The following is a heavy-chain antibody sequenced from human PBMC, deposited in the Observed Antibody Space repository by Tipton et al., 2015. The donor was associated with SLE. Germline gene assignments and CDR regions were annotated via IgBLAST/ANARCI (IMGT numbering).Heavy chain of an antibody. CDR1: GYSFTNFW. J-gene: IGHJ3*02. D-gene: IGHD2-2*01. CDR3: ARRGYCSSTSCPDAFDI. V-gene: IGHV5-51*03. CDR2: IYPGDSDT. Sequence: QLVQSGAEVKKPGESLKISCKASGYSFTNFWIGWVRQMPGKGLEWMGIIYPGDSDTRYSPSFQGQVTISADKSISTAYLQWSSLKASDTAMYYCARRGYCSSTSCPDAFDIWGQGTMATVSS.